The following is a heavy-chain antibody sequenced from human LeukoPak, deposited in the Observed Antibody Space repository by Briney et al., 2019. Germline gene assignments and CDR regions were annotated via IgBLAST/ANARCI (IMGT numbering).Heavy chain of an antibody. V-gene: IGHV3-74*01. Sequence: GGSLRLSCAASGFTFSSYWMHWVRQAPGKGLVWVSRINSDGSSRSYADSVKGRFTISRDNSKNTLYLQMNSLRAEDTAVYYCARAYQWSLTPGGIYYYYYYGMDVWGQGTTVTVSS. CDR2: INSDGSSR. J-gene: IGHJ6*02. D-gene: IGHD1-26*01. CDR3: ARAYQWSLTPGGIYYYYYYGMDV. CDR1: GFTFSSYW.